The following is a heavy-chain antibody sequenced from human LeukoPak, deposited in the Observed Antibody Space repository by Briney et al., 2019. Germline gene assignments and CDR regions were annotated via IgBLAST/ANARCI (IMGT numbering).Heavy chain of an antibody. CDR1: GYSFTSYW. D-gene: IGHD2-2*02. CDR2: IYPGDSDT. CDR3: ARRGGHCSSTSCYTEYAFDI. Sequence: GESLKISCKGSGYSFTSYWIGWVRQMPGKGLEWMGIIYPGDSDTRYSPSFQGQVTISADKSISTAYLQWSSLKASDTAMYYCARRGGHCSSTSCYTEYAFDIWGQGTMVTVSS. J-gene: IGHJ3*02. V-gene: IGHV5-51*01.